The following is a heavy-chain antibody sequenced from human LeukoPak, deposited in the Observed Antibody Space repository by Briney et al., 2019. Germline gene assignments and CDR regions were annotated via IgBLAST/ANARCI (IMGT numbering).Heavy chain of an antibody. D-gene: IGHD2/OR15-2a*01. V-gene: IGHV3-30*03. Sequence: GGSLRLSCAASGFTFSSYGMHWVRQAPGKGLEWVAVISYDGSNKYYADSVKGRFTISRDNSKNTLYLQMNSLRVEDTAVYSCVRGESGIQENSFDIWGQGTLVIVSS. CDR1: GFTFSSYG. CDR3: VRGESGIQENSFDI. CDR2: ISYDGSNK. J-gene: IGHJ3*02.